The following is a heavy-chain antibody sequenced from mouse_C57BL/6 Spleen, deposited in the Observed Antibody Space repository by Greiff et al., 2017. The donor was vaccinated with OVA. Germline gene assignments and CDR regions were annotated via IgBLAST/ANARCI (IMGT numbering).Heavy chain of an antibody. D-gene: IGHD2-4*01. CDR2: INPNNGGT. CDR3: ARRRNDYDDSWFAY. CDR1: GYTFTDYN. V-gene: IGHV1-18*01. Sequence: DVQLQESGPELVKPGASVKIPCKASGYTFTDYNMDWVKQSHGKSLEWIGDINPNNGGTIYNQKFKGKATLTVDKSSSTAYMELRSLTSEDTAVYYCARRRNDYDDSWFAYWGQGTLVTVSA. J-gene: IGHJ3*01.